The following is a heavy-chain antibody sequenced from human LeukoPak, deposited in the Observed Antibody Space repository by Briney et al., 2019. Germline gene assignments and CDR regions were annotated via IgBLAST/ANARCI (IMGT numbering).Heavy chain of an antibody. CDR1: GFTFSSYG. V-gene: IGHV3-30*18. CDR2: ISYDGSNK. Sequence: GGSLRLSCEASGFTFSSYGMHWVRQAPGKGLEWVAGISYDGSNKYYADSVKGRFTISRDNSKNTLYLQMNSLRPEGTAVHYCAKPRGGDSWAFDIWGQGTMVTVSS. D-gene: IGHD2-21*02. CDR3: AKPRGGDSWAFDI. J-gene: IGHJ3*02.